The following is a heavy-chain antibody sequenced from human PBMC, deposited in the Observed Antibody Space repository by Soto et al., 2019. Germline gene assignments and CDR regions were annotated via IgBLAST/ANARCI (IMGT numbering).Heavy chain of an antibody. CDR1: GASVSSNSAS. V-gene: IGHV6-1*01. Sequence: PSQTLSLSCVISGASVSSNSASWNWIRQSPSRGLEWLGRTYYRSKWSTDYAVSVKSRITINPDTSKNQFSLRLNFVTPEDTAVYYCARVSVVVGEGGYYGMDVWGQGSTVTVSS. D-gene: IGHD2-21*01. CDR2: TYYRSKWST. J-gene: IGHJ6*02. CDR3: ARVSVVVGEGGYYGMDV.